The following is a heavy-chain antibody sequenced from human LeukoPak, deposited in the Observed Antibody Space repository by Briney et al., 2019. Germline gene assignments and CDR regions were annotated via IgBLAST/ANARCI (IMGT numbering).Heavy chain of an antibody. CDR2: INHSGST. J-gene: IGHJ4*02. Sequence: PSETLSLTCAVYGGSFSGYYWGWIRQPPGKGLEWIGEINHSGSTNYNPSLKSRVTISVDTSKNQFSLKLSSVTAADTAVYYCAREFSSSWRRGYFDYWGQGTLVTVSS. CDR3: AREFSSSWRRGYFDY. D-gene: IGHD6-13*01. V-gene: IGHV4-34*01. CDR1: GGSFSGYY.